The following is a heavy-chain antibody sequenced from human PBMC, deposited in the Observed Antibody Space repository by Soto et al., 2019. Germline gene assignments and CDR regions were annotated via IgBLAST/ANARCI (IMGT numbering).Heavy chain of an antibody. D-gene: IGHD2-2*01. CDR3: ARGGYCISTSCYPPNFYGMDV. J-gene: IGHJ6*02. CDR2: INPNSGGT. CDR1: GYTFTGYY. V-gene: IGHV1-2*04. Sequence: GASVKVSCKASGYTFTGYYMHWVRQAPGQGLEWMGWINPNSGGTNYAQKFQGWVTMTRDTSISTAYMELSRLRSDDTAVYYCARGGYCISTSCYPPNFYGMDVWGQGTTVTVSS.